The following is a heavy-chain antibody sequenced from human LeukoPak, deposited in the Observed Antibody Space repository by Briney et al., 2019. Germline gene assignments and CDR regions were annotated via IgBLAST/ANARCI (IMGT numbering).Heavy chain of an antibody. J-gene: IGHJ4*01. CDR3: TTWDYVDY. Sequence: AWMSWVRQAPGKGLEWVGRIKSNVNGGTIDYAPPVKGRFIISRDDSKDTLYLHMSSLKIEDTAVYYCTTWDYVDYWGQGTVVTVSS. CDR1: AW. CDR2: IKSNVNGGTI. V-gene: IGHV3-15*01. D-gene: IGHD1-26*01.